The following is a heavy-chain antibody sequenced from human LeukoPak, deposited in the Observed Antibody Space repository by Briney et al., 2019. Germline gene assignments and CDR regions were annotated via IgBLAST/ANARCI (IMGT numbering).Heavy chain of an antibody. CDR2: ISYDGSNK. D-gene: IGHD3-9*01. V-gene: IGHV3-30*04. CDR3: ARGGTYYDILTGRQAFDI. Sequence: PGRSLRLSCAASGFTFSSYAIHWVRQAPGKGLEWVAVISYDGSNKYYADSVKGRFTISRDNSKNTLYLQMNSLRAEDTAVYYCARGGTYYDILTGRQAFDIWGQGTMVTVSS. CDR1: GFTFSSYA. J-gene: IGHJ3*02.